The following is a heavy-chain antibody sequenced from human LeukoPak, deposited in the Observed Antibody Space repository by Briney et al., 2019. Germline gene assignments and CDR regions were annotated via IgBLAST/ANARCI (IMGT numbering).Heavy chain of an antibody. D-gene: IGHD3-10*01. CDR3: ARLGRRDYYGSGSYSAY. CDR1: GDTFTTYG. V-gene: IGHV1-18*01. Sequence: ASVKVSCKASGDTFTTYGITWVRQAPGQGLEWMGWISGYNGNTEYTQKFQGRVAMTRDTSTSTAYMELRSLRSEDTAVYYCARLGRRDYYGSGSYSAYWGQGTLVTVSS. CDR2: ISGYNGNT. J-gene: IGHJ4*02.